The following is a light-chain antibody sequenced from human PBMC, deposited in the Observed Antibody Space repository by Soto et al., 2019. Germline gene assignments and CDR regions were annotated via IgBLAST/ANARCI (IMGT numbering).Light chain of an antibody. Sequence: QSVLTQPPSVSGAPGQRVTISCTGSSSNIGAGYDVHWYQHLPGTAPKLVIYDNNNRPSGVPDRLSGSKSGTSASLAITGLRAEDEADYYCQSYDTSLSGDVFGTGTKLTVL. CDR1: SSNIGAGYD. CDR2: DNN. V-gene: IGLV1-40*01. CDR3: QSYDTSLSGDV. J-gene: IGLJ1*01.